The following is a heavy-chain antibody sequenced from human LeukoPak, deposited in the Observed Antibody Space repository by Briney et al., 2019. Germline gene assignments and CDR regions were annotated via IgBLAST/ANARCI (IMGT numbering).Heavy chain of an antibody. D-gene: IGHD6-19*01. CDR1: GFTFSNYA. CDR2: IDASGGAT. CDR3: AKGSGSGWYGWFAP. Sequence: PGGSLRLSCAASGFTFSNYAMSWVRQAPGKGLEWVSSIDASGGATYYADSVKDRFTIPRDNSKNTFYLQMNSLRAEDTAVYSCAKGSGSGWYGWFAPWGQGTLVTVSS. J-gene: IGHJ5*02. V-gene: IGHV3-23*01.